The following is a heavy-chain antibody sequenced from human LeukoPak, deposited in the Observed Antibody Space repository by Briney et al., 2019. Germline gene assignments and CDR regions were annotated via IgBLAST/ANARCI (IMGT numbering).Heavy chain of an antibody. CDR1: GFTFSSYA. V-gene: IGHV3-30-3*01. Sequence: QPGGSLRLSCAASGFTFSSYAMHWVRQAPGKGLEWVAVISYDGSNKYYADSVKGRFTISRDNSRNTLYLQMNSLRAEDTAVYYCARDRTTPPNGMDVWGQGTTVTVSS. J-gene: IGHJ6*02. D-gene: IGHD1-7*01. CDR3: ARDRTTPPNGMDV. CDR2: ISYDGSNK.